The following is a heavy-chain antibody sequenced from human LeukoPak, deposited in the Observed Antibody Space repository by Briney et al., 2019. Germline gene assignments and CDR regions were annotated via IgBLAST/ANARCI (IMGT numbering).Heavy chain of an antibody. CDR3: ARAQYSSSWYPPL. V-gene: IGHV4-4*07. D-gene: IGHD6-13*01. Sequence: SETLSLTCTVSGGSISGYYWSWIRQPAGKGLEWIGRIYSSGSTNYNPSLRGRVTMSVDTSKNQFSLKLSSVTAADTAIYYCARAQYSSSWYPPLWGQGTLVTVSS. CDR2: IYSSGST. CDR1: GGSISGYY. J-gene: IGHJ4*02.